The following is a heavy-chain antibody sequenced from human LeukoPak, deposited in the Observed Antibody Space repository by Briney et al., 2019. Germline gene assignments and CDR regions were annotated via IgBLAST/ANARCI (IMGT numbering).Heavy chain of an antibody. CDR3: ARLETYDSTLDY. Sequence: ETLSLTCTVSGDSITTSSYYWGWIRQPPGKGLEWIGNIYYSGSTYYNPSLKSRVTISVDTSKSQFSLWLSSVTAADTAVYYCARLETYDSTLDYWGQGTLVTVSS. V-gene: IGHV4-39*01. D-gene: IGHD3-22*01. CDR2: IYYSGST. J-gene: IGHJ4*02. CDR1: GDSITTSSYY.